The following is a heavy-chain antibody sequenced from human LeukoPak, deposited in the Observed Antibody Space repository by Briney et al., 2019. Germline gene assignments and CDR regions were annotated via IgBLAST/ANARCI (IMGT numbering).Heavy chain of an antibody. CDR1: GYTFSDYD. CDR2: MNPTSGDT. V-gene: IGHV1-8*01. J-gene: IGHJ6*03. Sequence: ASVKVSCKASGYTFSDYDVNWVRQAPGQGLEWMGWMNPTSGDTGYAQKFQGRVTMTRSMSRNTAYMELSRLRSEDTAVYFCARVVMKAFYYYYMDDWGKGTTIIISS. CDR3: ARVVMKAFYYYYMDD. D-gene: IGHD2-21*01.